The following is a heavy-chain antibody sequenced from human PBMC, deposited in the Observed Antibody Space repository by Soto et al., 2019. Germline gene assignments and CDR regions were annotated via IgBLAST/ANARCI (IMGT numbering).Heavy chain of an antibody. CDR2: IYTAGGT. Sequence: SPKISCATSGFNVRNNQIDLVLQPPGKGLECVSVIYTAGGTNYADSVKGRFIISRDNSKNTLYLQMNSLRAEDTAVYYCARALPVAKGGFDPWGQGTLVTVYS. CDR1: GFNVRNNQ. V-gene: IGHV3-53*01. CDR3: ARALPVAKGGFDP. D-gene: IGHD2-2*01. J-gene: IGHJ5*02.